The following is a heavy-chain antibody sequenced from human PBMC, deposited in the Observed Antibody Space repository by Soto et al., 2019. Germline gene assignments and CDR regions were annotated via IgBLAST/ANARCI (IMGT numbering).Heavy chain of an antibody. CDR1: GYALRDYS. Sequence: GGSLRLSCAASGYALRDYSMNWVRQAPGKGLEWVSYTGTSRKYTFYADSVRGRFTISRDEARNSVYLQLNSLRDEDTAVYYCAKDKSSFQYDILTGYHRVHAFDIWGQGTMVTVSS. CDR3: AKDKSSFQYDILTGYHRVHAFDI. D-gene: IGHD3-9*01. V-gene: IGHV3-21*05. CDR2: TGTSRKYT. J-gene: IGHJ3*02.